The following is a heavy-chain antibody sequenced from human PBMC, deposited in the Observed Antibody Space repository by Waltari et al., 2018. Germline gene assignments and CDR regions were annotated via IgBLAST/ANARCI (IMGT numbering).Heavy chain of an antibody. CDR2: INHSGST. D-gene: IGHD1-26*01. CDR1: GGSFSGYY. Sequence: QMQLQQWGAGLLKPSETLSLTCAVYGGSFSGYYWSWIRQPPGKGLEWIGEINHSGSTNYNPSLKSRVTISVDTSKNQFSLKLSSVTAADTAVYYCARSGVGALYYWGQGTLVTVSS. CDR3: ARSGVGALYY. J-gene: IGHJ4*02. V-gene: IGHV4-34*01.